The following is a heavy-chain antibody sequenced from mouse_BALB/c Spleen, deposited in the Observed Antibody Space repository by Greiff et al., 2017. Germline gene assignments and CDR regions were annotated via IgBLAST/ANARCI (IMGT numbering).Heavy chain of an antibody. CDR2: ISSGGGST. CDR1: GFAFSSYD. CDR3: ARWVFDY. Sequence: EVQLVESGGGLVKPGGSLKLSCAASGFAFSSYDMSWVRQTPEKRLEWVAYISSGGGSTYYPDTVKGRFTISRDNAKNTLYLQMSSLKSEDTAMYYCARWVFDYWGQGTLVTVSA. V-gene: IGHV5-12-1*01. J-gene: IGHJ3*01.